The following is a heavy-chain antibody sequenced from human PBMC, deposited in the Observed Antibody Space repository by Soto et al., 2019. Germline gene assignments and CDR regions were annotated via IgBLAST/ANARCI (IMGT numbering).Heavy chain of an antibody. CDR3: ARQYVDTAIVDAFDI. CDR2: IYYSGST. J-gene: IGHJ3*02. CDR1: GGSISSSSYY. Sequence: QLQLQESGPGLVKPSETLSLTCTVSGGSISSSSYYWGWIRQPPGKGLEWIGSIYYSGSTYYNPSLKSRVTISVDTSKNQFSLKLSSGTAADTAVYYCARQYVDTAIVDAFDIWGQGTMVTVSS. D-gene: IGHD5-18*01. V-gene: IGHV4-39*01.